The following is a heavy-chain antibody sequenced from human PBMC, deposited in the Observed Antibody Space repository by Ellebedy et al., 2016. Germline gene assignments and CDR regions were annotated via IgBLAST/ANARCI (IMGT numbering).Heavy chain of an antibody. CDR2: ISWNSGSI. J-gene: IGHJ6*03. V-gene: IGHV3-9*01. Sequence: GGSLRLSXAASGFTFDDYAMHWVRQAPGKGLEWVSGISWNSGSIGYADSVKGRFTISRDNAKNSLYLQMNSLRAEDTALYYCAKDTRFLAHYYMDVWGKGTTVTVSS. CDR1: GFTFDDYA. D-gene: IGHD2-21*01. CDR3: AKDTRFLAHYYMDV.